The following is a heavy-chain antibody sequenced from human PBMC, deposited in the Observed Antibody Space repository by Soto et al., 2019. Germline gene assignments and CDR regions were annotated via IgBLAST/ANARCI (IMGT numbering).Heavy chain of an antibody. CDR3: ARAGASSGYYNY. Sequence: ASVKVSCKASGGTFSSYAISWVRQAPGQGLEWMGGIIPIFCTANYAQKFQGRVTITADESTSTAYMELSSLRSEDTAVYYCARAGASSGYYNYWGQGTLVTVSS. CDR1: GGTFSSYA. D-gene: IGHD3-22*01. CDR2: IIPIFCTA. J-gene: IGHJ4*02. V-gene: IGHV1-69*13.